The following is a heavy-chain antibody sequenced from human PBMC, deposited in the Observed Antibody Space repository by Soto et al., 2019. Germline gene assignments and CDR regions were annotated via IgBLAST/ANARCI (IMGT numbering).Heavy chain of an antibody. Sequence: ASVKVSCKAYGYTFPSYGIHWVRQAPGQRLEWMGWINAANGDTKYSPKFQGRVTITRDTSASTAYMELSSLRSEDTAVYYCVRRHVSATGIDWFDPWGQGTLVTVSS. J-gene: IGHJ5*02. CDR1: GYTFPSYG. CDR3: VRRHVSATGIDWFDP. D-gene: IGHD6-13*01. V-gene: IGHV1-3*01. CDR2: INAANGDT.